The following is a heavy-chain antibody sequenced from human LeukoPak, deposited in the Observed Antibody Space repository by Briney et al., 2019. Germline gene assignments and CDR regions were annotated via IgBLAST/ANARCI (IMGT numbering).Heavy chain of an antibody. CDR2: IYPGDSDT. Sequence: GESLQISCKGSGSSFTSYWIGGVRPLPGKGREGMGIIYPGDSDTRYSPSFQGQVAISADKSISTAYLQWSSLKASDTAMYYCARRSSRGDYWGQGTLVTVSS. J-gene: IGHJ4*02. CDR3: ARRSSRGDY. CDR1: GSSFTSYW. D-gene: IGHD6-6*01. V-gene: IGHV5-51*01.